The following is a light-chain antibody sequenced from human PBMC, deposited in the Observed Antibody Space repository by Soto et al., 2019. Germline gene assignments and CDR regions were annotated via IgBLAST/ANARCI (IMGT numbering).Light chain of an antibody. CDR1: QRVSSNY. V-gene: IGKV3-20*01. Sequence: ETVLTQSPGTLSLSPGERGTLSCRASQRVSSNYLAWYQHKPGQAPRLFIYSAFSRATGIPDRFIGSGSGTDITITISRLEPEAFAVYYCQYYGSSPWTFGQGTKVEIK. CDR2: SAF. CDR3: QYYGSSPWT. J-gene: IGKJ1*01.